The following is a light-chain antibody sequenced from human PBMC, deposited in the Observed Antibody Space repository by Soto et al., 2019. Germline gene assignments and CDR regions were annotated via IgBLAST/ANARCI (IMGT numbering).Light chain of an antibody. CDR2: DAS. CDR3: QQRSNWPPVFT. Sequence: EIVLTQSPATLSLSPGERATLSCRASQSVSSYLAWYQQKAGQAPRLLIYDASNRATGIPARFSGSGSGTDFTPTISSLEPEDFAVYYCQQRSNWPPVFTFGPGTKVDIK. V-gene: IGKV3-11*01. CDR1: QSVSSY. J-gene: IGKJ3*01.